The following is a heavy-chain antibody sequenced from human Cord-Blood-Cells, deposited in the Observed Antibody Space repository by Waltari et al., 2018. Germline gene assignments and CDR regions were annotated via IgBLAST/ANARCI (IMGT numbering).Heavy chain of an antibody. Sequence: QVQLVQSGAEVKKPGASVKVSCKASGYTFTSYAMHWVRQAPGQRLEWMGWINAGNGNTKYSQKFQGRVTISRDTSASTAYMELSSLRSEDTAVYYCAPGDSSSSSWFDPWGQGTLVTVSS. CDR3: APGDSSSSSWFDP. V-gene: IGHV1-3*01. CDR1: GYTFTSYA. CDR2: INAGNGNT. D-gene: IGHD6-6*01. J-gene: IGHJ5*02.